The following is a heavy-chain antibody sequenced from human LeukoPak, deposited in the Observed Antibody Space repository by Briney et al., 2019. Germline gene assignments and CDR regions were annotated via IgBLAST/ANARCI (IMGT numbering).Heavy chain of an antibody. CDR3: ARNRRLDY. Sequence: SETLSLTCPVSGGSISSYYWSWIRQPQGRGGEWIGCIYYSGSTNYNPSLKSRGTISVETSKNQFSLKLSSVTAADTAVYYCARNRRLDYWGQGTLVTVSS. CDR2: IYYSGST. J-gene: IGHJ4*02. D-gene: IGHD2/OR15-2a*01. CDR1: GGSISSYY. V-gene: IGHV4-59*01.